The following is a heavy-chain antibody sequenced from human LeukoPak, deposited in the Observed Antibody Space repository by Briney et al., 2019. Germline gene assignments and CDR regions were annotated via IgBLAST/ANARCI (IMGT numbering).Heavy chain of an antibody. J-gene: IGHJ3*02. CDR1: GFTFSSYA. D-gene: IGHD6-6*01. V-gene: IGHV3-23*01. CDR3: AKDRSIAARRAFDI. Sequence: GGSLRLSCAASGFTFSSYAMSWVRQAPGKGLEWASAISGSATNTYYADSVKGRFTISRHNSKNTLHLQMNSLRAEDTAVYYCAKDRSIAARRAFDIWGRGTMVTVSS. CDR2: ISGSATNT.